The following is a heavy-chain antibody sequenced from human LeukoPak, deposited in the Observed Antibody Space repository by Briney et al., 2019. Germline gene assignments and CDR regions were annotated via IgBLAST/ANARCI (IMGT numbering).Heavy chain of an antibody. CDR3: AKDVDTAMVTGYFDY. Sequence: GGSLRLSCAASGFTFSSYGMHWVRQAPGKGLEWVAFIRYDGSNKYYADSVKGRFTISRDNSKNTLYLQMNSLRAEDMAVYYCAKDVDTAMVTGYFDYWGQGTLVTVSS. D-gene: IGHD5-18*01. CDR1: GFTFSSYG. J-gene: IGHJ4*02. CDR2: IRYDGSNK. V-gene: IGHV3-30*02.